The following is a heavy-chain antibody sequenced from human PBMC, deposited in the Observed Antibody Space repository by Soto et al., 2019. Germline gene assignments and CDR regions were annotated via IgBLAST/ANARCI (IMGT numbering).Heavy chain of an antibody. Sequence: GGSLRLSCAASGFTFSSYSMNWVRQAPGKGLEWVSYISSSSSTIYYADSVKGRFTISRDNAKNSLYLQMNSLRDEDTAVYYCARDLPYYDILTGYSPYGMDVWGQGTTVTVSS. J-gene: IGHJ6*02. CDR1: GFTFSSYS. CDR2: ISSSSSTI. CDR3: ARDLPYYDILTGYSPYGMDV. V-gene: IGHV3-48*02. D-gene: IGHD3-9*01.